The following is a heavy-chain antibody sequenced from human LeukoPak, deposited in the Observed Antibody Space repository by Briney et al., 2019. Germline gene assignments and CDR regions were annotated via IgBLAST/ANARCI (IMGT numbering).Heavy chain of an antibody. CDR1: GFTFSSYA. V-gene: IGHV3-23*01. CDR2: ISGSGGST. CDR3: AKGTDYGDYFFDY. D-gene: IGHD4-17*01. Sequence: GGSLRLSCAASGFTFSSYAMSWVRQAPGKGLEWVSAISGSGGSTYYADSVKGRFIISRDNSKNTLYLQMNSLRAEDTAVYYCAKGTDYGDYFFDYWGQGTLVTVSS. J-gene: IGHJ4*02.